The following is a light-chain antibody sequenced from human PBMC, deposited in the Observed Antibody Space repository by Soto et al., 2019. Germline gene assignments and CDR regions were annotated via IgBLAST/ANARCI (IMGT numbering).Light chain of an antibody. J-gene: IGKJ5*01. CDR3: QQYNDWPPAIT. V-gene: IGKV3-15*01. CDR1: QGVRRN. CDR2: SAS. Sequence: EIVMTQSPATLSVSPGERATLSCRASQGVRRNLAWYQQKPGQAPRLLIYSASTRASGVPATFSGSGSGTEFTLTISSLQSEDFAVYYCQQYNDWPPAITFGQGTRLEIK.